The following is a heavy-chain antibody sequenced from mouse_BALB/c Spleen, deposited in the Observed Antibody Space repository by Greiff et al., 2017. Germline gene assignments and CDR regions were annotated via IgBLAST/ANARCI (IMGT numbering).Heavy chain of an antibody. CDR2: ISTYYGNT. Sequence: VQVVESGPELVRPGVSVKISCKGSGYTFTDYAMHWVKQSHAKSLEWIGVISTYYGNTNYNQKFKGKATMTVDKSSSTAYMELARLTSEDSAIYYCAYDYGGYAMDYWGQGTSVTVSS. J-gene: IGHJ4*01. CDR1: GYTFTDYA. D-gene: IGHD2-4*01. CDR3: AYDYGGYAMDY. V-gene: IGHV1-67*01.